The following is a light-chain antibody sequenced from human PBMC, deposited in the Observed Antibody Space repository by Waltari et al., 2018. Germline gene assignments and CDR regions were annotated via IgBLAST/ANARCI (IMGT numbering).Light chain of an antibody. V-gene: IGLV2-11*01. Sequence: QSALTQPRSVSGSPGQSVTISCTGTSTDIGVYNYVSWYQQHPGKAPKLMIYAVTNRPSGVPDRCLASKPGTSASLAITGLQPDDEASYYCQSYDSSLTASVFGGGTKLTVL. CDR1: STDIGVYNY. CDR3: QSYDSSLTASV. CDR2: AVT. J-gene: IGLJ3*02.